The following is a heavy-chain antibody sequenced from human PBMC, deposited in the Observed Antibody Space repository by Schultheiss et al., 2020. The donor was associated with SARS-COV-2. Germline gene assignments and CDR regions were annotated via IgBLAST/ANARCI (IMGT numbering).Heavy chain of an antibody. J-gene: IGHJ4*02. CDR3: ARGQGSSWYD. V-gene: IGHV4-61*01. Sequence: SQTLSLTCTVSGGSVNSGSYYWSWLRQPPGKGLEWIGSIYHSGSTNYNPSLKSRVTISVDTSKNQFSLKLSSVTAADTAVYYCARGQGSSWYDWGQGTLVTVSS. D-gene: IGHD6-13*01. CDR2: IYHSGST. CDR1: GGSVNSGSYY.